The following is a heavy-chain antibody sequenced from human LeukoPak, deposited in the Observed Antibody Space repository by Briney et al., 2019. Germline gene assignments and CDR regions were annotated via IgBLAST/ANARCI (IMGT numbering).Heavy chain of an antibody. CDR1: GGSISSYY. J-gene: IGHJ4*02. V-gene: IGHV4-59*01. Sequence: SETLSLTCTVSGGSISSYYWSWIRQPPGKGLEWIGYIYYSGSTNYNPSLKSRVTMSVDTSKNQFSLKLSSVPAADTAVYYCARGQKYRNGYTVTELGSGYFDYWGQGTLVTVSS. D-gene: IGHD5-18*01. CDR3: ARGQKYRNGYTVTELGSGYFDY. CDR2: IYYSGST.